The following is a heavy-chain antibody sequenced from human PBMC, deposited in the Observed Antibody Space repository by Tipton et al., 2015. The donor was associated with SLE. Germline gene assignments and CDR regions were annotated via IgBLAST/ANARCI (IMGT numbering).Heavy chain of an antibody. D-gene: IGHD3-3*01. Sequence: SLRLSCAASGFTFSTYGMHWVRQAPGKGLEWVAVISYDGSNKYYADSVKGRFTISRDNSKNTLYLQMNSLRAEDTAVYYCAKDFLLFRFLEWSIGYWGQGTLLAVSS. CDR3: AKDFLLFRFLEWSIGY. CDR1: GFTFSTYG. J-gene: IGHJ4*02. CDR2: ISYDGSNK. V-gene: IGHV3-30*18.